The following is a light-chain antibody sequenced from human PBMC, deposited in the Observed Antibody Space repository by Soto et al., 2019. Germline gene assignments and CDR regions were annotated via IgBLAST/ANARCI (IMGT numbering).Light chain of an antibody. CDR3: QQDNTYPLT. CDR1: QSISTW. Sequence: DIQMTQSPSTLSASVGDRVTITCRASQSISTWLAWYQQKPGKAPKLLIYKASNLEDVVPSRFSGSGSGTEFTITISSLQPDDFATYYCQQDNTYPLTFGGGTTVEIK. CDR2: KAS. J-gene: IGKJ4*01. V-gene: IGKV1-5*03.